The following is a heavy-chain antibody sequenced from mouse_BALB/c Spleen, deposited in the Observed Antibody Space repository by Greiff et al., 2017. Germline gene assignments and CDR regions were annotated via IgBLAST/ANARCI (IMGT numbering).Heavy chain of an antibody. CDR2: ISSGSSTI. V-gene: IGHV5-17*02. CDR1: GFTFSSFG. D-gene: IGHD2-10*01. CDR3: ARRAYYGNRDYAMDY. J-gene: IGHJ4*01. Sequence: EVKVVESGGGLVQPGGSRKLSCAASGFTFSSFGMHWVRQAPEKGLEWVAYISSGSSTIYYADSVKGRFTISRDNPKNTLFLQMTSLRSEDTAMYYCARRAYYGNRDYAMDYWGQGTSVTVSS.